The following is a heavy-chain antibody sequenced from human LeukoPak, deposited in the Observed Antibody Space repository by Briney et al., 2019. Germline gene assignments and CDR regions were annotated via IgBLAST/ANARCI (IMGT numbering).Heavy chain of an antibody. CDR2: MSPKSGNT. D-gene: IGHD2-21*02. V-gene: IGHV1-8*01. CDR3: ARTPPKGDIDN. Sequence: ASVKVSCKASGYTFTNYDINWVRQAPGQGLEWMGWMSPKSGNTGYARKFQGRVTMTSDISIRTAYMELSSLTSEDTAVYYCARTPPKGDIDNWGQGALVTVSS. J-gene: IGHJ4*02. CDR1: GYTFTNYD.